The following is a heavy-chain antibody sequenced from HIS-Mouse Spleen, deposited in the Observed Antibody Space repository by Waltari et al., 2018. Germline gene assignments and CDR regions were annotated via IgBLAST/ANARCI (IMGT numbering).Heavy chain of an antibody. CDR3: ARDNSGSYHDAFDI. Sequence: QVQLVQSGAEVKKPGASVKVSCKASGYTFTCYYMHSVRQAPGQGLEWVGWINPNSGGTNDERKFQGRVTIPRDTSISTAYMELSRLRSDDTAVYYCARDNSGSYHDAFDIWGQGTMVTVSS. CDR1: GYTFTCYY. D-gene: IGHD1-26*01. CDR2: INPNSGGT. J-gene: IGHJ3*02. V-gene: IGHV1-2*02.